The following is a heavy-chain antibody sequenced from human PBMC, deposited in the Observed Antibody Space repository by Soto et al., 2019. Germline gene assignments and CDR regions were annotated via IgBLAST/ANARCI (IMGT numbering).Heavy chain of an antibody. CDR2: INSDGSVS. Sequence: EVQLVESGGGLVQPGGSLRLSCAASGFTFSNYWMYWVRQAPGKGLEWVSRINSDGSVSSHADSVKGRLTISRDNVKNTLYLHMDSLRAEDTAVYYCARGDCVGGTCYSLARSFYYYMDVWGKGTTVTVFS. CDR1: GFTFSNYW. V-gene: IGHV3-74*02. D-gene: IGHD2-15*01. CDR3: ARGDCVGGTCYSLARSFYYYMDV. J-gene: IGHJ6*03.